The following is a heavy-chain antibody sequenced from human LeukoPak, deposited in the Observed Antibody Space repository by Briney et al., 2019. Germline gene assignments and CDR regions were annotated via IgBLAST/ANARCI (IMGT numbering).Heavy chain of an antibody. CDR1: GFTSSSYA. CDR3: AGWKRAYDY. D-gene: IGHD1-1*01. J-gene: IGHJ4*02. V-gene: IGHV3-30*03. CDR2: ISYDGRSNK. Sequence: GGPLRLSCEASGFTSSSYAMTWFRKAPGKGLEWVAVISYDGRSNKYYADSVKGRFTISRDNSKNTLYLQMNSLRAEDTAVYYCAGWKRAYDYWGQGTLVTVSS.